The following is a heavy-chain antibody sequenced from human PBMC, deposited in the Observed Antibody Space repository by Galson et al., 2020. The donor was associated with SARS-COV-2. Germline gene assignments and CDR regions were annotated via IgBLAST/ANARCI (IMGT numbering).Heavy chain of an antibody. CDR1: GGSVSSGSYY. Sequence: ASETLSLTCTVSGGSVSSGSYYWSWIRQPPGKGLEWIGYIYYSGSTNYNPSLKSRVTISVDTSKNQFSLKLSSVTAADTAGYYCAAGYGSGSYYRGSPDYWGQGTLVTVSS. V-gene: IGHV4-61*01. J-gene: IGHJ4*02. CDR2: IYYSGST. CDR3: AAGYGSGSYYRGSPDY. D-gene: IGHD3-10*01.